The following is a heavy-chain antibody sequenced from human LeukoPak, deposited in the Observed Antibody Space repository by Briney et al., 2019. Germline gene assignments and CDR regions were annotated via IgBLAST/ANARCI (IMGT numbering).Heavy chain of an antibody. CDR1: GFTFSSYA. CDR3: AKDSNYGSGLDY. D-gene: IGHD3-10*01. Sequence: PGGSLRLSCAASGFTFSSYAMSWVRQAPGKGLDWVSAISGSGGSTYYADSVKGRFTISRDNSKNTLYLQMNSLRAEDTAVYYCAKDSNYGSGLDYWGQGTLVTVSS. V-gene: IGHV3-23*01. J-gene: IGHJ4*02. CDR2: ISGSGGST.